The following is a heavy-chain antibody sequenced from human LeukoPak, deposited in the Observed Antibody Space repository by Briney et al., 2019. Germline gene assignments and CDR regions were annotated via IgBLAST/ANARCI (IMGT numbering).Heavy chain of an antibody. CDR1: GFTVSSNY. CDR2: IYSGGST. D-gene: IGHD3-3*01. V-gene: IGHV3-66*02. Sequence: GGSLRLSCAASGFTVSSNYMSWVRQAPGKGLEWVSVIYSGGSTYYADSVKGRFTISRDNSKNTLYFQMNSLRAEDTAVYYCARGVRFLEWYYYMDVWGKGTTVTVSS. CDR3: ARGVRFLEWYYYMDV. J-gene: IGHJ6*03.